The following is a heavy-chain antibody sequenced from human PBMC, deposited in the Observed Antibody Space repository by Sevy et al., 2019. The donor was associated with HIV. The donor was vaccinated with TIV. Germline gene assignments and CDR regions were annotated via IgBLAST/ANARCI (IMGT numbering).Heavy chain of an antibody. V-gene: IGHV3-30-3*01. J-gene: IGHJ1*01. Sequence: GSLRLSCATSGFTFSSYSMHWVRQAPGKGLEWVATISYDGINKHYADSVKGRFPISRDNFKNSLSLQMNSLRAEDTAVYFCALERLSSDVAEYFQNWGQGTLVTVS. CDR3: ALERLSSDVAEYFQN. CDR1: GFTFSSYS. D-gene: IGHD1-1*01. CDR2: ISYDGINK.